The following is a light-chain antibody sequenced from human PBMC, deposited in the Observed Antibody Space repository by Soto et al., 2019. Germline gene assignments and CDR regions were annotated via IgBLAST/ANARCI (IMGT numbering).Light chain of an antibody. Sequence: DIQMTQSPSTLSASVGDRVTIACRASQTISSWVAWYQQKPGKAPRLLIYKTSSLESGVPSRFSGSGSGTDFTLTISSLQPEDVATYYCQKYDSAPLTFGGGTKVDIK. CDR1: QTISSW. CDR3: QKYDSAPLT. CDR2: KTS. V-gene: IGKV1-5*03. J-gene: IGKJ4*01.